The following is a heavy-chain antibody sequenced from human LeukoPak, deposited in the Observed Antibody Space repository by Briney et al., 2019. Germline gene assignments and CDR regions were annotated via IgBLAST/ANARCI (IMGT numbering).Heavy chain of an antibody. J-gene: IGHJ4*02. CDR3: ARDSTYYYGSGSSGPHYFDY. CDR2: ISHDGSSK. D-gene: IGHD3-10*01. V-gene: IGHV3-30*04. CDR1: GFTFSTYA. Sequence: GGSLRLSCAASGFTFSTYAMHWVRQAPGKGLEWVAVISHDGSSKYYADSVKGRFTVSRDNSKNTLYLQLNSLRAEDTAVYYCARDSTYYYGSGSSGPHYFDYWGQGTLVTVSS.